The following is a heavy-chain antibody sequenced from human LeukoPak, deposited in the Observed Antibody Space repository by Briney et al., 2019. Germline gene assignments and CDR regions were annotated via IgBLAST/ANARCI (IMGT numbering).Heavy chain of an antibody. Sequence: GGSLRLSCAASGFTFSSYWMSWVRQAPGKGLEWVANIKQDGSEKYYVDSVKGRFTISRDNAKNSLYLQMNSLRAEDTAVYYCARDGGEYCSSTSCYKSHAFDIWGQGTMVTVSS. J-gene: IGHJ3*02. D-gene: IGHD2-2*02. CDR2: IKQDGSEK. CDR1: GFTFSSYW. V-gene: IGHV3-7*01. CDR3: ARDGGEYCSSTSCYKSHAFDI.